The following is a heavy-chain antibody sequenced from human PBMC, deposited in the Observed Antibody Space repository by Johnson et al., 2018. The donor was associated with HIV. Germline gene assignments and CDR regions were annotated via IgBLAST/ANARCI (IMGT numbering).Heavy chain of an antibody. D-gene: IGHD5-12*01. CDR2: THSDGSSI. V-gene: IGHV3-74*01. J-gene: IGHJ3*02. CDR1: GFTFSSYW. CDR3: AKDSKWLRSEGVGAFDI. Sequence: VQLVESGGGLVQPGGSLRLSCAASGFTFSSYWMHWVRQAPGKGLVWVSRTHSDGSSITYADSVKGRFIISRDISRNTVFLQMNSLRAEDTALYYCAKDSKWLRSEGVGAFDIWGQGTMVTVSS.